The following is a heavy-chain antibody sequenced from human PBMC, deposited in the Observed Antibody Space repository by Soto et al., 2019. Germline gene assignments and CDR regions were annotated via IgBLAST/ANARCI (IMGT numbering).Heavy chain of an antibody. J-gene: IGHJ4*02. CDR1: GFTFNDYY. D-gene: IGHD6-6*01. CDR2: IGSGGGFT. Sequence: KPGGSLRLSCAASGFTFNDYYMSWIRQAPGKGLEWISYIGSGGGFTKYADSVKGRFTISSDNSKNTLYLQMNGLRADDTAVYYCAKEYSTSFDYWGQGTPVTVSS. V-gene: IGHV3-11*05. CDR3: AKEYSTSFDY.